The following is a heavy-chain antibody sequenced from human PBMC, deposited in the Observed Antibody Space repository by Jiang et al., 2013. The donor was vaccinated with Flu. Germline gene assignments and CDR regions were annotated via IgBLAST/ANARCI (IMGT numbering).Heavy chain of an antibody. CDR3: ARSYCGGDCYSMFGYSYYGMDV. J-gene: IGHJ6*02. CDR2: IHNSGTT. CDR1: SGSISSHY. Sequence: SLTCTVSSGSISSHYWSWIRQPPGKGLEWIGYIHNSGTTNYNPSLKSRVTISIDTSTNQFSLKLISVTAPDTAVYYCARSYCGGDCYSMFGYSYYGMDVWSQGTTVTVSS. D-gene: IGHD2-21*02. V-gene: IGHV4-59*08.